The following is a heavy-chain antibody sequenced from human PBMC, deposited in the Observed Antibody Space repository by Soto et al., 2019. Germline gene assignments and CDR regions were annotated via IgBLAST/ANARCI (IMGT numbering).Heavy chain of an antibody. Sequence: PGGSLRLSCAASGFTFSSYGMHWVRQAPGKGLEWVAVISYDGSNKYYADSVKGRFTISRDNSKNTLYLQMNSLRAEDTAVYYCAKDEPTYYDFWSPLDYWGQGTLVTVSS. V-gene: IGHV3-30*18. J-gene: IGHJ4*02. CDR2: ISYDGSNK. D-gene: IGHD3-3*01. CDR1: GFTFSSYG. CDR3: AKDEPTYYDFWSPLDY.